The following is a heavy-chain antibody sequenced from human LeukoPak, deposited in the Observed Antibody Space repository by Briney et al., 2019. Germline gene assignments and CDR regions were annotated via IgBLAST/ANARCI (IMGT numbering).Heavy chain of an antibody. Sequence: SETLSLTCTVSGGSISSGGYYWSWIRQHPGKGLEWIGYIYYSGSTYYNPSLKSRVTISVDTSKNRFSLKLSSVTAADTAVYYCARSQYGDYGSYFDYWGQGTLVTVSS. D-gene: IGHD4-17*01. CDR2: IYYSGST. CDR3: ARSQYGDYGSYFDY. CDR1: GGSISSGGYY. J-gene: IGHJ4*02. V-gene: IGHV4-31*03.